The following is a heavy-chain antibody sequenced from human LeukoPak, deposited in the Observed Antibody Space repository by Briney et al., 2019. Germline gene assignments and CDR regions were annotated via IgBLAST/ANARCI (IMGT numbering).Heavy chain of an antibody. CDR2: IIPIFGTA. CDR3: ARNGRGYSYGYYFDY. V-gene: IGHV1-69*01. J-gene: IGHJ4*02. D-gene: IGHD5-18*01. Sequence: SVKVSCKASGGTFSSYAISWVRQAPGQGREWMGGIIPIFGTANYAQKFQGRVTITADESTSTAYMELSSLRSEDTAVYYCARNGRGYSYGYYFDYWGQGTLVTVSS. CDR1: GGTFSSYA.